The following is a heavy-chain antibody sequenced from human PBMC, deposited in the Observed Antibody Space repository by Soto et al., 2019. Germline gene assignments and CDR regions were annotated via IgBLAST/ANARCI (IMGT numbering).Heavy chain of an antibody. CDR2: IRRIAYGGTT. Sequence: PVGSLRLSCSASGFNFAAYTMSWVRLTPGKGLEWVGFIRRIAYGGTTVYAASVKGRFTISRDDSRKIVYLQMSRLKIEDTAAYYCSRSLAIDFDSWGQGTLVTVSS. CDR3: SRSLAIDFDS. CDR1: GFNFAAYT. J-gene: IGHJ4*02. V-gene: IGHV3-49*04.